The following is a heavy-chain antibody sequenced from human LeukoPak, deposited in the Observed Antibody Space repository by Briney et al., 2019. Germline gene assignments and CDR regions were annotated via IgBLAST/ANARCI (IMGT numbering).Heavy chain of an antibody. V-gene: IGHV1-18*01. CDR3: ARGRSDGYSIYLNWFDP. J-gene: IGHJ5*02. Sequence: ASVKVSCKASGYTFTSYGISWVRQAPGQGLEWMGWISAYNGNTNYAQKLQGRVTMTTDTSTSTAYMELRSLRSDDTAVYYCARGRSDGYSIYLNWFDPWGQGTLVTVSS. CDR2: ISAYNGNT. D-gene: IGHD4-11*01. CDR1: GYTFTSYG.